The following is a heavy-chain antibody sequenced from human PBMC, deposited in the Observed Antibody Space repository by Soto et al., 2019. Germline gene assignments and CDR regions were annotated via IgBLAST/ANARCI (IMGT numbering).Heavy chain of an antibody. CDR2: ISGSGGST. D-gene: IGHD1-26*01. CDR1: GFTFSSYA. CDR3: AKVGPRWELYHWYFDL. V-gene: IGHV3-23*01. J-gene: IGHJ2*01. Sequence: EVQLLESGGGLVQPGGSLRLSCAASGFTFSSYAMSWVRQAPGKGLEWVSAISGSGGSTYYADSVKGRFTISRDNSKNTMYLQMNSRRAEDTAVYYCAKVGPRWELYHWYFDLWGRGTLVTVSS.